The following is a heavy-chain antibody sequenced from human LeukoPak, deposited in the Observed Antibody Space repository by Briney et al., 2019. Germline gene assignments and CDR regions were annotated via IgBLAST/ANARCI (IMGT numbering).Heavy chain of an antibody. V-gene: IGHV1-2*02. Sequence: ASVKVSCKASGYTFTGYYMHWVRQAPGQGLEWMGWINPNSGGTNYAQKFQGRVTMTRDTPISTAYMELSRLRSDDTAVYYCAVTTVTTVGYFQHWGQGTLDTVSS. D-gene: IGHD4-11*01. CDR1: GYTFTGYY. CDR3: AVTTVTTVGYFQH. J-gene: IGHJ1*01. CDR2: INPNSGGT.